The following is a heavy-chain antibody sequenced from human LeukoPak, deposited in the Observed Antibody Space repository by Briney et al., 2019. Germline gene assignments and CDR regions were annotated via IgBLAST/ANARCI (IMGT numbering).Heavy chain of an antibody. CDR2: INHSGST. J-gene: IGHJ4*02. CDR1: GGSFSGYY. D-gene: IGHD5-18*01. CDR3: ARGQWLRSSFDY. V-gene: IGHV4-34*01. Sequence: PSETLSLTCAVYGGSFSGYYWSWIRQPPGKGLEWIGEINHSGSTNYNPSLKSRVTISVDTSKNQFSLKPSSVTAADTAVYYCARGQWLRSSFDYWGQGTLVTVSS.